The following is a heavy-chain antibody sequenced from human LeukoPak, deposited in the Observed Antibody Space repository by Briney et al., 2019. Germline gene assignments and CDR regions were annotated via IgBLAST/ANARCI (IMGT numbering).Heavy chain of an antibody. CDR1: GGSISSGGYY. CDR2: IYYSGST. D-gene: IGHD5-12*01. V-gene: IGHV4-31*03. J-gene: IGHJ4*02. Sequence: SSETLSLTCTVSGGSISSGGYYWSWIRQHPGKGLEWIGYIYYSGSTYYNPSLKSRVTISVDTSKNQFSLKLSSVTAADTAVYYCAREDSLGGYDYTFDYWGQGTLVTVSS. CDR3: AREDSLGGYDYTFDY.